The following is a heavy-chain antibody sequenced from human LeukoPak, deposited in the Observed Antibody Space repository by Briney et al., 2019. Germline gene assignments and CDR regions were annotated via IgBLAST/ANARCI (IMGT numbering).Heavy chain of an antibody. D-gene: IGHD4-4*01. CDR1: GYSFTSYW. J-gene: IGHJ4*02. CDR3: ARVGTSNYRFFDS. V-gene: IGHV5-51*01. Sequence: GESLKISCKGSGYSFTSYWIGWVRQMPGKGLEWMGIIYPGDSDTRYSPSFQGQVTISADKSISTAYLQWSSLKASDTAVYYCARVGTSNYRFFDSWGQGTLVTVSS. CDR2: IYPGDSDT.